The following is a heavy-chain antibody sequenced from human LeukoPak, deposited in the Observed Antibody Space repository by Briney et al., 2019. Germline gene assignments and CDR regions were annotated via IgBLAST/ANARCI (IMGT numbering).Heavy chain of an antibody. CDR1: GFTFSSYS. D-gene: IGHD1-26*01. Sequence: PGGSLRLSCAASGFTFSSYSMNWVRQAPGKGLEWASSISSSSSYIYYADSVKGRFTISRDNAKNSLYLQMNSLRAEDTAVYYCARARRASGSYQGYWGQGTLVTVSS. J-gene: IGHJ4*02. CDR2: ISSSSSYI. CDR3: ARARRASGSYQGY. V-gene: IGHV3-21*01.